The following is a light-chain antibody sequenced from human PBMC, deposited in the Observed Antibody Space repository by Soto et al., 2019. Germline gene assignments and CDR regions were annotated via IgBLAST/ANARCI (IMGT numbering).Light chain of an antibody. J-gene: IGKJ1*01. V-gene: IGKV3-15*01. CDR2: GAS. CDR1: QSVSSN. CDR3: QQYNNWRGT. Sequence: EIVMTQSPATLSVSPGERATLSCRASQSVSSNLAWYQQKPGQAPRLLIFGASTMATGIPARFSGSGSGTVYTLTINSLQSENVAVYYCQQYNNWRGTFGQGTKVEIK.